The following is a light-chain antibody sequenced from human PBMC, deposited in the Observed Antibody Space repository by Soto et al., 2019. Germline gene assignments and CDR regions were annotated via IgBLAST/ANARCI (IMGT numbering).Light chain of an antibody. CDR2: DAS. V-gene: IGKV3-11*01. CDR3: QQHTNWPLT. Sequence: DTLLTQSPSTLSLSVGEGATLSCRASQSVSSFLAWYQQKPGQAPRLLIYDASNRATGIPARFSGSGSGTDSTLTISSLEPEDFAVYYCQQHTNWPLTFGGGTKVDIK. CDR1: QSVSSF. J-gene: IGKJ4*01.